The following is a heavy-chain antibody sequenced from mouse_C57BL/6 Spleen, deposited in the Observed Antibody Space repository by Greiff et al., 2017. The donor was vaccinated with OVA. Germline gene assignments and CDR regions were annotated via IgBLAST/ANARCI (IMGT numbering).Heavy chain of an antibody. CDR2: IYPGSGST. D-gene: IGHD1-1*01. V-gene: IGHV1-55*01. Sequence: QVQLQQPGAELVKPGASVKMSCKASGYTFTSYWITWVKQRPGQGLEWIGDIYPGSGSTNYNEKFKSKATLTVDTSSSTAYMQLSSLTSEDSAVYYCARDYGSSKYIDYWGQGTTLTVSS. CDR3: ARDYGSSKYIDY. CDR1: GYTFTSYW. J-gene: IGHJ2*01.